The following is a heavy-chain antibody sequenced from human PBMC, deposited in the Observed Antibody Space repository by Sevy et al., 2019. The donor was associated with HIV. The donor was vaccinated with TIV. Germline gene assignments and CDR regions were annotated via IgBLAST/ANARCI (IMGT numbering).Heavy chain of an antibody. Sequence: ASVKVSCKTSGYTFIGYYMHWVRQAPGQGLEWMGWINPNGGGTNYAQKFQGRVTMTSDTSIGTAYMELGGLRSDDTAIYYCARDHMYYYDTTAYYAGTDYWGQGTLVTVSS. CDR3: ARDHMYYYDTTAYYAGTDY. CDR1: GYTFIGYY. J-gene: IGHJ4*02. V-gene: IGHV1-2*02. D-gene: IGHD3-22*01. CDR2: INPNGGGT.